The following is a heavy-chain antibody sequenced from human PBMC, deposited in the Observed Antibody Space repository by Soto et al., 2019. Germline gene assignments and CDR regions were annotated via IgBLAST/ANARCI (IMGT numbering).Heavy chain of an antibody. V-gene: IGHV4-31*03. Sequence: SETLSLTCTVSGGSISSGCYYWSWIRQHPGQGLEWIGYIYYSGSTYYYPSLKSRVPISVDTSKNPFSLKLSPVTAADTAVDYCARVRFPGTTWVSLLFDPWGQGTLVTVSS. CDR1: GGSISSGCYY. D-gene: IGHD1-1*01. J-gene: IGHJ5*02. CDR3: ARVRFPGTTWVSLLFDP. CDR2: IYYSGST.